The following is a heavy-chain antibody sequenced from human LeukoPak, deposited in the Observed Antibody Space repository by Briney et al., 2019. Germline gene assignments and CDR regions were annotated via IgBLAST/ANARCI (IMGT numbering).Heavy chain of an antibody. CDR3: ASEHDY. CDR1: GFSSSNYW. J-gene: IGHJ4*02. V-gene: IGHV3-7*01. CDR2: INEDGSEK. Sequence: GGSLRLSCAASGFSSSNYWMTWVRQAPGEGLEWVACINEDGSEKYYVDSVKGRFTISRDNAKNSLYLQMNSLRAEDTAVYYCASEHDYWGQGTLVTVSS.